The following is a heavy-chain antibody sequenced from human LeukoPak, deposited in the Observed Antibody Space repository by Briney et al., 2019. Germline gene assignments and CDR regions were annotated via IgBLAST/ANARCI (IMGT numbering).Heavy chain of an antibody. CDR1: GFTVSSNY. D-gene: IGHD4-11*01. Sequence: GGSLRLSCAASGFTVSSNYMSWVRQAPGKGLEWVSVIYSGGSTYYADSVKGRFTISRDSSKNTLYLQMNSLRAEDTAVYYCASGSTTVTTYYGMDVWGQGTTVTVSS. J-gene: IGHJ6*02. V-gene: IGHV3-66*02. CDR3: ASGSTTVTTYYGMDV. CDR2: IYSGGST.